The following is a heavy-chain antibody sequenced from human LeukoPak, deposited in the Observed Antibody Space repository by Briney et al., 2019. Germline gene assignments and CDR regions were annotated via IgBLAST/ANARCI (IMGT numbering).Heavy chain of an antibody. D-gene: IGHD6-13*01. V-gene: IGHV3-48*04. CDR3: ARDTLQRQQLVSLELSG. Sequence: GGSLRLSCAASGSTFSSHTMNWVRQAPGKGLEWISYISNTGSVIYYADSVKGRFTISRDNAKNSLYLQMNSLRAEDTAVYYCARDTLQRQQLVSLELSGWGQGTLVTVSS. CDR1: GSTFSSHT. CDR2: ISNTGSVI. J-gene: IGHJ4*02.